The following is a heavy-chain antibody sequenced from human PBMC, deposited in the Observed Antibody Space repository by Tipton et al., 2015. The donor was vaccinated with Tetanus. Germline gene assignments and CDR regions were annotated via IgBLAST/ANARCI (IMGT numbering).Heavy chain of an antibody. J-gene: IGHJ6*02. D-gene: IGHD3-10*01. Sequence: TLSLTCTVSGGSMSNNYWSWIRQPPGKGLEWIAYIFHSGSTNYSPSLKSRVTISVDTSKNQITLTLKSVTAADTALYYCAGDGEKIMTSDRRQRRATNYYYHYGLDVWGQGTTVTVSS. CDR2: IFHSGST. CDR1: GGSMSNNY. V-gene: IGHV4-59*01. CDR3: AGDGEKIMTSDRRQRRATNYYYHYGLDV.